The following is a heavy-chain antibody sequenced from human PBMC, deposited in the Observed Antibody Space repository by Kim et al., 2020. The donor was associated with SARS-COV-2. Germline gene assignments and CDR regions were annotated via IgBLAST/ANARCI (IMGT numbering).Heavy chain of an antibody. J-gene: IGHJ4*02. V-gene: IGHV3-30*04. D-gene: IGHD1-1*01. CDR3: AREWAPTGVGGFDY. CDR2: ISYDGSNK. Sequence: GGSLRLSCAASGFTFSSYAMHWVRQAPGKGLEWVAVISYDGSNKYYADSVKGRFTISRDNSKNTLYLQMNSLRVEDTAVFYCAREWAPTGVGGFDYSGQGTLVTVSP. CDR1: GFTFSSYA.